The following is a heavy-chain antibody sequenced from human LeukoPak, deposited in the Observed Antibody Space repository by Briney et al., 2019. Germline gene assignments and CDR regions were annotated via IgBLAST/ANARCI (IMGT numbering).Heavy chain of an antibody. CDR1: GYTFTSYD. Sequence: ASVKVFCKASGYTFTSYDINWVRQATGQGLEWMGWMNPNSGNTGYAQKFQGRVTMTRNTSISTAYMELSSLGSEDTAVYNCARGLLWSGESFPPWGQGTLVTVSS. J-gene: IGHJ5*02. CDR2: MNPNSGNT. CDR3: ARGLLWSGESFPP. V-gene: IGHV1-8*01. D-gene: IGHD3-10*01.